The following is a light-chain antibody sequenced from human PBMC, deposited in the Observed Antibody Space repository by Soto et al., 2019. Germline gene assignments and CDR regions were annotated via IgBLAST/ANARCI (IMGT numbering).Light chain of an antibody. Sequence: EMLLTQSPGTLSLSPGERATLSCGASQTVRNNYLAWYQQKPGQAPRLLIYDASSRATGIPDRLSGSGSGTEFTLTISRMEPEDFAVYYCQQYGSSGTFGHGTKVDIK. J-gene: IGKJ1*01. CDR3: QQYGSSGT. V-gene: IGKV3-20*01. CDR2: DAS. CDR1: QTVRNNY.